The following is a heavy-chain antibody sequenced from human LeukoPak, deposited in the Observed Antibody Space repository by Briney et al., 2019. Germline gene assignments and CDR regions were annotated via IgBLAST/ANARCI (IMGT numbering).Heavy chain of an antibody. CDR3: ARERRLRARPFDAFDI. Sequence: SETLSLTCTVSGYSISSGYYWGWIRPPPGKGLEWIGSIYHSGSTYYNPSLKSRVTISVDTSKNQFSLKLSSVTAADTAVYYCARERRLRARPFDAFDIWGQGTMVTVSS. J-gene: IGHJ3*02. CDR1: GYSISSGYY. CDR2: IYHSGST. D-gene: IGHD6-6*01. V-gene: IGHV4-38-2*02.